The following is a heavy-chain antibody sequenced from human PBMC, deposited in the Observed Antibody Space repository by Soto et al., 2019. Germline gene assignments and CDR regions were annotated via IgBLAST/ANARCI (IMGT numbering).Heavy chain of an antibody. CDR1: GGSTSSSSYY. Sequence: QLQLQESGPGLVKPSETLSLTCTVSGGSTSSSSYYWGWIRQPPGKGLEWIGSIYYSGSTYYNPSLKSRVTISVDTSKNQFSLKLSSVTAADTAVYYCARIYYDSVFDYWGQGTLVTVSS. J-gene: IGHJ4*02. D-gene: IGHD3-22*01. CDR3: ARIYYDSVFDY. CDR2: IYYSGST. V-gene: IGHV4-39*01.